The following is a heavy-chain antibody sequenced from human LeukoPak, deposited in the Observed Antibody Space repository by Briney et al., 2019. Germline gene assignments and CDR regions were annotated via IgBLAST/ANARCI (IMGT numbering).Heavy chain of an antibody. D-gene: IGHD3-3*01. J-gene: IGHJ4*02. CDR2: ISAYNGNT. Sequence: ASVKVSCKASGYTFTSYGISWVRQAPGQGLEWMGWISAYNGNTNYAQKLQGRVTMTTDTSTSTAYMELRSLRSDDTAVYYCARDPGYYDFWSAFDYWGQGTLVTVSS. V-gene: IGHV1-18*01. CDR3: ARDPGYYDFWSAFDY. CDR1: GYTFTSYG.